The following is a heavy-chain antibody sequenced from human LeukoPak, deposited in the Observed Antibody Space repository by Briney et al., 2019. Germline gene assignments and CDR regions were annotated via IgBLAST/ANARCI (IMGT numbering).Heavy chain of an antibody. Sequence: ASQTLSLTCTVSGGSISSGGYYWSWIRQHPGKGLEWIGYIYYSGSTYYNPSLKSRVTISVDTSKNQFSLKLSSVTAADTAVYYCARGQTIFGVVIPGFDPWGQGTLVTVSS. CDR1: GGSISSGGYY. CDR2: IYYSGST. V-gene: IGHV4-31*03. J-gene: IGHJ5*02. D-gene: IGHD3-3*01. CDR3: ARGQTIFGVVIPGFDP.